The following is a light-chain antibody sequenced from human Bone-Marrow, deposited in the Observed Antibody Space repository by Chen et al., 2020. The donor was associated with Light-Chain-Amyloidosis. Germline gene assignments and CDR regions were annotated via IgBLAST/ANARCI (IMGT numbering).Light chain of an antibody. J-gene: IGLJ2*01. CDR1: DLPTKY. CDR3: QSADSSGTYEVI. V-gene: IGLV3-25*03. Sequence: SYELTQPPSVSVSPGQTARITCSGDDLPTKYAYWYQQKPGQAPVLVIHRDTERPSGISERFSGSIYGTTATLTISGVQAEGEADYHCQSADSSGTYEVIFGGGTKLTVL. CDR2: RDT.